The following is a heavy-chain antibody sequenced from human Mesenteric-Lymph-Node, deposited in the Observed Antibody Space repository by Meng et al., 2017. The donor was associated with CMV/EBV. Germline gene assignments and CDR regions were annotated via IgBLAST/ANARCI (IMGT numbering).Heavy chain of an antibody. D-gene: IGHD2-2*01. J-gene: IGHJ4*02. V-gene: IGHV3-21*01. Sequence: GESLKISCVASGFTFRTYSMDWVRQAPGKGLEWVSSISSDSRYIYYADSVNGRFTISRDNGKNSVYLQMSSLRAEDAAVYYCARDAPAIIDYWGQGTLVTVSS. CDR3: ARDAPAIIDY. CDR2: ISSDSRYI. CDR1: GFTFRTYS.